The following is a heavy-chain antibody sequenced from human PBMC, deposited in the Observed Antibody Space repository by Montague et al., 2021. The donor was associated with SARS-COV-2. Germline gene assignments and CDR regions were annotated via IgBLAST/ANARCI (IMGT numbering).Heavy chain of an antibody. CDR1: GGSISGYY. Sequence: SHTLSLACTVSGGSISGYYWSWFRQSAGKGLEWIGRIYNSGSTSYNPSLKSRVTMSVDTSKNQFSLKLSSVTAADTAVYYCVRDQGRSNWNYPDYWGQGTLGTVSS. V-gene: IGHV4-4*07. D-gene: IGHD1-20*01. CDR2: IYNSGST. CDR3: VRDQGRSNWNYPDY. J-gene: IGHJ4*02.